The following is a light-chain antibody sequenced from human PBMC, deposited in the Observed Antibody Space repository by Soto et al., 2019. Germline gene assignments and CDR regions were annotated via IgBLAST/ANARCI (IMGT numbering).Light chain of an antibody. CDR2: KAS. CDR1: QSINIW. V-gene: IGKV1-5*03. J-gene: IGKJ1*01. Sequence: DIQMTQSPSTLSASVGDRVTITCRASQSINIWLAWYQQKPGKAPKLLIYKASSLESGVPSRFSGSGSGTAFTLTISSLQPDDFATYYCQQYNDYSSWTFGQGTKVEIK. CDR3: QQYNDYSSWT.